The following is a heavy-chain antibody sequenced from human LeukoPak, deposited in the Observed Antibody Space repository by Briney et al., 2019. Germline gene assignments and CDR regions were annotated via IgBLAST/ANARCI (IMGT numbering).Heavy chain of an antibody. CDR1: GFTFSSYA. J-gene: IGHJ4*02. CDR2: ISGSGGST. D-gene: IGHD2-2*01. V-gene: IGHV3-23*01. Sequence: PGGSLRLSCAASGFTFSSYAMSWVRQAPGKGLEWVSAISGSGGSTYYADSVKGRFTISRDNFKNTLYLQMNSLRAEDTAVYYCAKKARIVPAAMVDYWGQGTLVTVSS. CDR3: AKKARIVPAAMVDY.